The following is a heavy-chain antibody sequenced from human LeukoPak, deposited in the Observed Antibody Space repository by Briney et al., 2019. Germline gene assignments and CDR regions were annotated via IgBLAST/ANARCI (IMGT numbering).Heavy chain of an antibody. CDR2: IYYSGST. CDR3: ARHEKRWLQSNSDY. Sequence: SETLSLTCTVSGGSVSSGSYYWSWIRQPPGKGLEWIGYIYYSGSTNYNPSLKSRVTISVDTSKNQFSLKLSSVTAADTAAYYCARHEKRWLQSNSDYWGQGTLVTVSS. D-gene: IGHD5-24*01. V-gene: IGHV4-61*01. CDR1: GGSVSSGSYY. J-gene: IGHJ4*02.